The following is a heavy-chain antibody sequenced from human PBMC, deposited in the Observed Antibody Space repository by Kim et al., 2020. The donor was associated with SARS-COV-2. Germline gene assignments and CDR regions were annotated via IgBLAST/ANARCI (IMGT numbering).Heavy chain of an antibody. Sequence: GGSLRLSCAASGFTFSSYAMHWVRQAPGKGLEWVAVISYDGSNKYYADSVKGRFTISRDNSKNTLYLQMNSLRAEDTAVYYCARANGVYDSSERLGGCLDYWGQGTLVTVSS. V-gene: IGHV3-30*04. CDR1: GFTFSSYA. D-gene: IGHD3-22*01. CDR3: ARANGVYDSSERLGGCLDY. CDR2: ISYDGSNK. J-gene: IGHJ4*02.